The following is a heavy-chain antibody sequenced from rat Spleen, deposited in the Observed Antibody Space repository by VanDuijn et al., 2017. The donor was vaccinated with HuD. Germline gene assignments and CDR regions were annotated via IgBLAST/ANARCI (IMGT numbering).Heavy chain of an antibody. CDR3: ARDRGYSSPYVMDA. CDR2: ISYDGSST. Sequence: EVQLVESGGGLVQPGRSMKLSCAASGFTFSHYDIARFRQAPKKGLEWVAFISYDGSSTYYRDSVKGRFTISRDNAKSTLYLQMDSLQSEDTATYYCARDRGYSSPYVMDAWGQGTSVTVSS. J-gene: IGHJ4*01. D-gene: IGHD1-2*01. CDR1: GFTFSHYD. V-gene: IGHV5-7*01.